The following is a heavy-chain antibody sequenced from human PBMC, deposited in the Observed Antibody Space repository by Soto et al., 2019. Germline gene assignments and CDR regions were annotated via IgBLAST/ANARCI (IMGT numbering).Heavy chain of an antibody. CDR3: ARVLCGGDCYSSSFDP. D-gene: IGHD2-21*02. Sequence: SVKVSCKASGGTFSSYAISWVRQAPGQGLEWMGGIIPIFGTANYAQQFQGRVTITADEATSTAYMELSSLRSEDTAVYYCARVLCGGDCYSSSFDPWGQGTLATVSS. J-gene: IGHJ5*02. CDR2: IIPIFGTA. V-gene: IGHV1-69*13. CDR1: GGTFSSYA.